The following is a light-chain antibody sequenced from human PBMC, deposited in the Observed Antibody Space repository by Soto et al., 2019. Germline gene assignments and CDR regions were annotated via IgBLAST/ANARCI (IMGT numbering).Light chain of an antibody. Sequence: DIQLTQSPSSLSASVGDRVTITCRASQSISSYLNWYRQKTGKAPKILIYAASSLQSGVPSRFSGSGSGTDFTLTISSLQPEDFSTYYCQQSYSNSWTFGQGTKVDIK. J-gene: IGKJ1*01. V-gene: IGKV1-39*01. CDR1: QSISSY. CDR3: QQSYSNSWT. CDR2: AAS.